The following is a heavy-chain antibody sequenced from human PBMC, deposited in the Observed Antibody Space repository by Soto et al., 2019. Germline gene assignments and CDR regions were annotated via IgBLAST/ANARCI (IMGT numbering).Heavy chain of an antibody. CDR1: GCTFVDYY. J-gene: IGHJ6*02. V-gene: IGHV1-46*01. CDR2: INPKGGDS. Sequence: ASVKVSCKATGCTFVDYYIHWVRQAPGQGLEWMGIINPKGGDSRYAQKFQGRVTLTMDTSTSTVYMDLRRLTSEDTAVYYCARVHCGGYCRPGEWFFYYGMDVWGQGTTVTVSS. D-gene: IGHD2-21*01. CDR3: ARVHCGGYCRPGEWFFYYGMDV.